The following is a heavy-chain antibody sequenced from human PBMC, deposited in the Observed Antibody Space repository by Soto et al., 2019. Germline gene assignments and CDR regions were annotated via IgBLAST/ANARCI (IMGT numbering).Heavy chain of an antibody. CDR1: GFTFSNYE. J-gene: IGHJ4*02. V-gene: IGHV3-48*03. CDR2: ISSSGSSI. D-gene: IGHD6-19*01. CDR3: ARAQTSGWYVSY. Sequence: GGSLRLSCAASGFTFSNYEMNWVRQAPGKGLEWVSYISSSGSSIYYADSVKGRFTISRDNAKNSLYLQMNSLRAEDTAVYYCARAQTSGWYVSYWGQGTLVTVSS.